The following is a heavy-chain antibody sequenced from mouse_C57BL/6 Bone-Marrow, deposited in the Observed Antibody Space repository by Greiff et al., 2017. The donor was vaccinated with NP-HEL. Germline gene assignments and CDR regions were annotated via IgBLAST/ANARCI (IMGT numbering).Heavy chain of an antibody. J-gene: IGHJ3*01. Sequence: VKLQESGPELVKPGASVKISCKASGYAFSSSWMNWVKQRPGKGLEWIGRIYPGDGDTNYNGKFKGKATLTADKSSSTAYMQLSSLTSEDSAVYFCARSPHYYGRSSFAYWGQGTLVTVSA. CDR3: ARSPHYYGRSSFAY. D-gene: IGHD1-1*01. CDR2: IYPGDGDT. V-gene: IGHV1-82*01. CDR1: GYAFSSSW.